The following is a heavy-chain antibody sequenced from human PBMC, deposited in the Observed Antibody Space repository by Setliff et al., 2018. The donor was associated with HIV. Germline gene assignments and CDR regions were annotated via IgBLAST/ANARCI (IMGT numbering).Heavy chain of an antibody. Sequence: GGSLRLSCAASGFTVSSNYMNWVRQAPGKGLVWVSRINTDGSTTTYADSVKGRFTISRDNAENTLYLQMNSLRAEDTAVYYCTRNPHSSGWYLLDYWAQGTLVTVSS. J-gene: IGHJ4*02. CDR1: GFTVSSNY. CDR3: TRNPHSSGWYLLDY. D-gene: IGHD6-19*01. CDR2: INTDGSTT. V-gene: IGHV3-74*03.